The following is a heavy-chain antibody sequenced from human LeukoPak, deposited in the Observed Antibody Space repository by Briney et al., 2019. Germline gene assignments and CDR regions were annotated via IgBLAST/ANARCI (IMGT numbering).Heavy chain of an antibody. D-gene: IGHD1-26*01. J-gene: IGHJ3*02. CDR1: GGTFSSYA. Sequence: ASVKVSCKASGGTFSSYAISWVRQAPGQGLERMGWISAYNGNTNYAQKLQGRVTMTTDTSTSTAYMELRSLRSDDTAVYYCARVPWEPTDAFDIWGQGTMVTVSS. CDR3: ARVPWEPTDAFDI. CDR2: ISAYNGNT. V-gene: IGHV1-18*01.